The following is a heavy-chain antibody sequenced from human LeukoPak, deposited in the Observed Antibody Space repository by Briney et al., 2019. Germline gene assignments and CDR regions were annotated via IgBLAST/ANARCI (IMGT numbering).Heavy chain of an antibody. V-gene: IGHV1-69-2*01. Sequence: ASVKISCKVSGYTFTDYYMHWVPQPPGKGLEWMGLVDPEDGETIYAEKFQGRVTITADTSTDTAYMELSSLRSEDTAVYYCATDMKLISGQNYWGNPLPAFDIWGQGTMVTVSS. D-gene: IGHD3-16*01. CDR3: ATDMKLISGQNYWGNPLPAFDI. J-gene: IGHJ3*02. CDR1: GYTFTDYY. CDR2: VDPEDGET.